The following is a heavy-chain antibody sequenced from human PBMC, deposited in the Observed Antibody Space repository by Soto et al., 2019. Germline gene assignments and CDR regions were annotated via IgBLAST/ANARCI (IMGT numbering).Heavy chain of an antibody. CDR2: IYYSGST. J-gene: IGHJ5*02. Sequence: KSSETLSLTCAVSGGSTSSGAYYWTWIRQHPGKGLEWIGCIYYSGSTYYNPSLKSRVTISVDTSKNQFSLKLSSVTAADTAVYFCARSVYSNYYWFDAWGQGTLVTVSS. V-gene: IGHV4-31*11. D-gene: IGHD4-4*01. CDR3: ARSVYSNYYWFDA. CDR1: GGSTSSGAYY.